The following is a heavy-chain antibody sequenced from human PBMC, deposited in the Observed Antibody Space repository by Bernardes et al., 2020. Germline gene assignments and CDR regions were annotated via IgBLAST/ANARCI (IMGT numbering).Heavy chain of an antibody. J-gene: IGHJ4*02. Sequence: GSLRRSGAASGFTFSSHWMHWVRKAPGKGLVWVSRINTDGNTTAYADSVKGRFTISRDNAKNTVYLQMNSLRAADTAVYYCARYTAKFDYWGQGTLVTVSS. D-gene: IGHD3-16*02. V-gene: IGHV3-74*01. CDR2: INTDGNTT. CDR3: ARYTAKFDY. CDR1: GFTFSSHW.